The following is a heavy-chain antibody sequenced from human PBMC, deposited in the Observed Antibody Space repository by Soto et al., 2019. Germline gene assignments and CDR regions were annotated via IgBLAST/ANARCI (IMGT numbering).Heavy chain of an antibody. Sequence: EVQMLESGGGLVQPGGSLRLSCAASGFTLSSYALSWVRQAPGKGLEWVSGISGSGAFTFDADSVRGRFTISRDNSMNTLYLQMNSLRVEDTAVYYCARGPTIFGVGVDAFDIWGQGTMATVSS. CDR1: GFTLSSYA. J-gene: IGHJ3*02. V-gene: IGHV3-23*01. CDR3: ARGPTIFGVGVDAFDI. CDR2: ISGSGAFT. D-gene: IGHD3-3*01.